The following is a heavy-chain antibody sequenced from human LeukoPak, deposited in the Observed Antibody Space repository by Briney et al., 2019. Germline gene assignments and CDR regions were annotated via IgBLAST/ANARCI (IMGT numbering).Heavy chain of an antibody. D-gene: IGHD6-19*01. CDR3: ARGTGSGQYYFDY. J-gene: IGHJ4*02. Sequence: PGGSPRLSCAASGFTFSSYSMNWARQAPGKGLEWVSSISSSSSYIYYADSVKGRFTISRDNAKNSLYLQMNSLRAEDTAVYYCARGTGSGQYYFDYWGQGTLVTVSS. CDR1: GFTFSSYS. V-gene: IGHV3-21*01. CDR2: ISSSSSYI.